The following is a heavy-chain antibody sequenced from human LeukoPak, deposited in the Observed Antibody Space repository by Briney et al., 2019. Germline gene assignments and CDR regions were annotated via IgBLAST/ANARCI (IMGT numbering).Heavy chain of an antibody. D-gene: IGHD5-24*01. CDR2: INPDSGDT. J-gene: IGHJ4*02. Sequence: ASVKVSCKASGYTFTGYYMHWVRQAPGQGLEWMGWINPDSGDTDYAQKFQGRVTMTRDTSIGTAYMELSRLRSDDTAVYFCARGSGPICPFDYWGQGTLVTVSS. CDR3: ARGSGPICPFDY. V-gene: IGHV1-2*02. CDR1: GYTFTGYY.